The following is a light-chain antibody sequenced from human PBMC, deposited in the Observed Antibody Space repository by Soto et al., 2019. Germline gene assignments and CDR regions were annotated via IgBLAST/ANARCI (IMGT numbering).Light chain of an antibody. CDR1: QWLSCW. J-gene: IGKJ1*01. Sequence: GDRVPITCRASQWLSCWMACYQQKPAKAPKLLIYDASSLERGVPSRFSGSGSGTEFTLTISSLQPDDFATYYCQQYNGYSPWTVGQGTKVEIK. CDR3: QQYNGYSPWT. V-gene: IGKV1-5*01. CDR2: DAS.